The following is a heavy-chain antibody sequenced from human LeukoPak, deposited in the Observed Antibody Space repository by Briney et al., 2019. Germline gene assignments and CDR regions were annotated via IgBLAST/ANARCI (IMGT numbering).Heavy chain of an antibody. D-gene: IGHD6-13*01. Sequence: GGSLRLSCAASGFTFSSYAMHWVRQAPGKGLEWVAVISYDGSNKYYADSVKGRFTISRDNSKNTLYLQMNSLRAEDTAVYYCARDRGRQQLVQWGQGTLVTVSS. J-gene: IGHJ4*02. V-gene: IGHV3-30*04. CDR2: ISYDGSNK. CDR1: GFTFSSYA. CDR3: ARDRGRQQLVQ.